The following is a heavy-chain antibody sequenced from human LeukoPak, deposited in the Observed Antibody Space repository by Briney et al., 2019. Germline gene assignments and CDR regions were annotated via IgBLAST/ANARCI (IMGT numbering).Heavy chain of an antibody. J-gene: IGHJ6*02. V-gene: IGHV1-8*01. CDR3: ARYSSSWYFNYYYYGMDV. Sequence: GASVKVSCKASGYTFTSYDINWVRQATGQGLERMGWMNPNSGNTGYAQKFQGRVTMTRNTSISTAYMELSSLRSEDTAVYYCARYSSSWYFNYYYYGMDVWGQGTTVTVSS. D-gene: IGHD6-13*01. CDR1: GYTFTSYD. CDR2: MNPNSGNT.